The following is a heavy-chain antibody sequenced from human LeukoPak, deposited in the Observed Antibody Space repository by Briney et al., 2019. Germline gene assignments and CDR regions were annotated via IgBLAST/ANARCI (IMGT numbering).Heavy chain of an antibody. CDR2: MNQDGSIK. V-gene: IGHV3-7*02. CDR1: GFTFSSYW. J-gene: IGHJ6*02. D-gene: IGHD4-17*01. Sequence: GGSLTLSCAASGFTFSSYWMTWVRQAPGKGLGWVANMNQDGSIKYYVDSVKGRFTISRDDAKESLYLQMNSLRAEDTAVYYCARGEGNYGDYYFHGMDVWGQGTTVTVSS. CDR3: ARGEGNYGDYYFHGMDV.